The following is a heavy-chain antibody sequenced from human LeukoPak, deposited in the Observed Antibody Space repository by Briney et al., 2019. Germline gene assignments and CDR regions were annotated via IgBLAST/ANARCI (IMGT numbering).Heavy chain of an antibody. CDR1: GFTFSSYS. Sequence: PGGSLRLSCAASGFTFSSYSMNWVRQAPGKGLEWVSYISSSSSTIYYADSVKGRFTISRDNAKNSLYLQMNSLRAEDTAVYYCARDTSYYCSSTSCYFGAYYYYGMDVWGQGTTVTVSS. CDR2: ISSSSSTI. CDR3: ARDTSYYCSSTSCYFGAYYYYGMDV. J-gene: IGHJ6*02. V-gene: IGHV3-48*01. D-gene: IGHD2-2*01.